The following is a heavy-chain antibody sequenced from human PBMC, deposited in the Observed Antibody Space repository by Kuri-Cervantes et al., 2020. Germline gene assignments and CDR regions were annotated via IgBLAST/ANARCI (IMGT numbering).Heavy chain of an antibody. CDR1: GGTFSSYA. Sequence: SVKVSCKASGGTFSSYAISWVRQAPGQGLEWMGRIIPILGIANYAQKFQGRVTITADKSTSTAYMELSSLRSDDTAVYYCARDSNGDYDYWGQGTLVTVSS. D-gene: IGHD4-17*01. CDR2: IIPILGIA. J-gene: IGHJ4*02. V-gene: IGHV1-69*04. CDR3: ARDSNGDYDY.